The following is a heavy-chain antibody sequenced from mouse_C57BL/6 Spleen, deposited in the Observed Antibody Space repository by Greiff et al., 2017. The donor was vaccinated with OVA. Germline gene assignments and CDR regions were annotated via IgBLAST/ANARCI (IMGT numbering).Heavy chain of an antibody. D-gene: IGHD2-4*01. CDR2: FYPGSGSI. J-gene: IGHJ3*01. Sequence: QVQLKESGAELVKPGASVKLSCKASGYTFTEYTIHWVKQRSGQGLEWIGWFYPGSGSIKYNEKFKDKATLTADKSSSTVYMELSRLTSEDSAVYFCARHEDRYDYDGAWFAYWGQGTLVTVSA. CDR3: ARHEDRYDYDGAWFAY. CDR1: GYTFTEYT. V-gene: IGHV1-62-2*01.